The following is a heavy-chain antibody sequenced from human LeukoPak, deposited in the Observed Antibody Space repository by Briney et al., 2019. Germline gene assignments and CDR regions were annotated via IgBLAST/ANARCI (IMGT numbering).Heavy chain of an antibody. J-gene: IGHJ4*02. CDR2: IRYDGSNK. V-gene: IGHV3-30*02. Sequence: GGSLRLSCAGSESIVSSNYMAWVRQAPGKGLEWVAFIRYDGSNKYYADSVKGRFTISRDNSKNTLYLQMNSLRAEDTAVYYCAKAYYYGSGSYSANFDYWGQGTLVTVSS. CDR1: ESIVSSNY. D-gene: IGHD3-10*01. CDR3: AKAYYYGSGSYSANFDY.